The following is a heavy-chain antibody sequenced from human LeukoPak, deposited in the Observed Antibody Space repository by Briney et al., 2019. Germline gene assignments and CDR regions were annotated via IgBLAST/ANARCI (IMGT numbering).Heavy chain of an antibody. J-gene: IGHJ4*02. CDR3: AKGEARGYSYGSDY. Sequence: GGSLRLSCAASGFTFDDYAMHWVRQAPRKGLEWVSGISWNSGTIGYADSVKGRFTISRDNAKNSLYLQMNSLRAEDTALYYCAKGEARGYSYGSDYWGQGTLVTVSS. CDR1: GFTFDDYA. D-gene: IGHD5-18*01. V-gene: IGHV3-9*01. CDR2: ISWNSGTI.